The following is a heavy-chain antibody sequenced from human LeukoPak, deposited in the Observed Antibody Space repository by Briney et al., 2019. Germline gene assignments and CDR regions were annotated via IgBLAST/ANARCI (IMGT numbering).Heavy chain of an antibody. CDR3: ARDRGESSGWYLN. J-gene: IGHJ1*01. D-gene: IGHD6-19*01. V-gene: IGHV3-11*01. Sequence: GGSLRLSCAASGFTFSDYYMSWIRQAPGKGLEWLSYISSSGRTIYYTDSVKGRLTISRDNAKNSLYLQMNSLRAEDTAVYYCARDRGESSGWYLNWGQGTLVTVSS. CDR1: GFTFSDYY. CDR2: ISSSGRTI.